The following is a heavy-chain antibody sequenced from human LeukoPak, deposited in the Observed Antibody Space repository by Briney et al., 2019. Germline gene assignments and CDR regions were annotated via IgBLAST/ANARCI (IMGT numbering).Heavy chain of an antibody. J-gene: IGHJ4*02. CDR2: IYHSGST. V-gene: IGHV4-59*01. D-gene: IGHD2-15*01. CDR3: ARTYCSGSTCYPNRLDY. CDR1: GGSISGYY. Sequence: SETLSLTCTVSGGSISGYYWSWIRQPPGKGLEWIGYIYHSGSTNYNPSLKSRVTISVDTSKNQFSLKLSSVTAADTAVYYCARTYCSGSTCYPNRLDYWGPGTLVTVSS.